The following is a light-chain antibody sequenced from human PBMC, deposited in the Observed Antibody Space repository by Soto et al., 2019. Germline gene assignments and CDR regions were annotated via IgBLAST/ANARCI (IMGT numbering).Light chain of an antibody. CDR3: QQYGSSPMFT. Sequence: EIVLTQSPGTLSLSPGERVTLSCRASQSVSSSYLAWYEQKPGQAPRLLIYGASSRATGITDRFSGSGSGTDFTLTISRLETEDFAVYYCQQYGSSPMFTFGKGTKLEIK. CDR1: QSVSSSY. CDR2: GAS. J-gene: IGKJ2*01. V-gene: IGKV3-20*01.